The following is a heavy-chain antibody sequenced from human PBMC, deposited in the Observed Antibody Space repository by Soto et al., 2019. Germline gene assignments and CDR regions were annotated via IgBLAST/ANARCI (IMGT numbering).Heavy chain of an antibody. J-gene: IGHJ6*02. CDR2: ISGSGGST. D-gene: IGHD2-2*01. CDR1: GFTFSSYA. V-gene: IGHV3-23*01. Sequence: PGGSLRLSCAASGFTFSSYAMSWVRQAPGKGLEWVSAISGSGGSTYYADSVKGRFTISRDNSKNTLYLQMNSLRAEDTAVYYCAKFGSSDKYYYYGMDVWGQGTTVTVS. CDR3: AKFGSSDKYYYYGMDV.